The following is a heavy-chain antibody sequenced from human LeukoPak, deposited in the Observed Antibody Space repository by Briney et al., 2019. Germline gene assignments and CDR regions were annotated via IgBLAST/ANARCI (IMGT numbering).Heavy chain of an antibody. Sequence: PSETLSLTCTVSGGSISSYYWSWIRQPPGKGLEWIGYIYYSGSTNYNPSLKSRVPISVDTSKNQFSLKLSSVTAADTAVYYCARGTNYYDSSGYLPNYWGQGTLVTVSS. D-gene: IGHD3-22*01. CDR1: GGSISSYY. CDR3: ARGTNYYDSSGYLPNY. V-gene: IGHV4-59*01. J-gene: IGHJ4*02. CDR2: IYYSGST.